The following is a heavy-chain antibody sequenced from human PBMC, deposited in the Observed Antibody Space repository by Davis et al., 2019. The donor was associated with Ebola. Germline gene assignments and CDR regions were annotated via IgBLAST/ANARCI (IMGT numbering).Heavy chain of an antibody. V-gene: IGHV4-30-4*08. J-gene: IGHJ5*02. CDR2: IYYNGNT. CDR1: GGSINSDDYY. Sequence: SETLSLTCTVSGGSINSDDYYWSWIRQPPGRGLEWIGYIYYNGNTYYNPSLQSRVTISKDTSKNQFSLKLSSVTAADTAVYYCARTSQRLQFPVSWGQGTLVTVSS. CDR3: ARTSQRLQFPVS. D-gene: IGHD4-11*01.